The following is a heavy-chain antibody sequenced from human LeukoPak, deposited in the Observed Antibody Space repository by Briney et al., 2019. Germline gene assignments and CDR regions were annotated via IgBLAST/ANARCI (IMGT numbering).Heavy chain of an antibody. V-gene: IGHV1-69*05. Sequence: ASVKVSCKASGGTFSSYAISWVRQAPGQGLEWMGGIIPIFGTANYAQKFQGRVTITTDESTSTAYMELSSLRSEDTAVYYCARSVPSGGWYFDYWGQGTLVTVSS. J-gene: IGHJ4*02. CDR1: GGTFSSYA. CDR3: ARSVPSGGWYFDY. CDR2: IIPIFGTA. D-gene: IGHD6-19*01.